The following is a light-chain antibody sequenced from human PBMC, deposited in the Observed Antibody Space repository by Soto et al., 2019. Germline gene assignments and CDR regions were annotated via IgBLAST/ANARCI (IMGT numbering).Light chain of an antibody. Sequence: QSALTQPASVSGSPGQSITISCTGTSSDVGAYNYVSWYQQHPGKAPRLMIYGVTSRPSGVSNRFSGSKSGNTASLTISGFQAEDEADYYCTSYTSGSTYVFGTGTKVTVL. J-gene: IGLJ1*01. CDR1: SSDVGAYNY. CDR3: TSYTSGSTYV. CDR2: GVT. V-gene: IGLV2-14*01.